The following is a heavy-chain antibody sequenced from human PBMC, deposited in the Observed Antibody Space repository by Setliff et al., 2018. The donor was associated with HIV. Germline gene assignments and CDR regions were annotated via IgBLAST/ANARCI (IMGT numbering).Heavy chain of an antibody. CDR1: GFSFSDYY. Sequence: GGSLRLSCAASGFSFSDYYMYWIRQAPGKGLEWVSSLSGTSSTIYLADSVKGRFTISGDNAQNSLYLHMNSLRAEDTAMYYCARDLFPYYHDSRPYYPPAYWGQGTLVTAPQ. CDR3: ARDLFPYYHDSRPYYPPAY. V-gene: IGHV3-11*01. J-gene: IGHJ4*02. CDR2: LSGTSSTI. D-gene: IGHD3-22*01.